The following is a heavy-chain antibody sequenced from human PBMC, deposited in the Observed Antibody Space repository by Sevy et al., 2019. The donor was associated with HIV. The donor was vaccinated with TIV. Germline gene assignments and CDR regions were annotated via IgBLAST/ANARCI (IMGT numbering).Heavy chain of an antibody. Sequence: GGSLRLSCVASEFAFNIHNMSWVRQAPGKGLEWVSSISTSSNNIYYADLVEGRFTISRDNAKNSLYLQMNSLRAEDTAVYYCARTFSFSWYDYWGQGTLVTVSS. V-gene: IGHV3-21*01. CDR3: ARTFSFSWYDY. J-gene: IGHJ4*02. CDR2: ISTSSNNI. D-gene: IGHD6-13*01. CDR1: EFAFNIHN.